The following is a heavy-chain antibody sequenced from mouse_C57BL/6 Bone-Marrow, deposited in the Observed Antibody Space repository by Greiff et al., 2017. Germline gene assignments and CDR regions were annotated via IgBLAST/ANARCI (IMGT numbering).Heavy chain of an antibody. CDR2: IYPGSGNT. D-gene: IGHD1-2*01. Sequence: QVQLQQSGAELVRPGASVKLSCKASGYTFTDYYINWVKQRPGQGLEWIARIYPGSGNTYYNEKFKGKATLTAEKSSSTAYMQLSSLTSEDSAVYFCALRDYDGWEDYWGQGTSVTVSS. V-gene: IGHV1-76*01. CDR1: GYTFTDYY. CDR3: ALRDYDGWEDY. J-gene: IGHJ4*01.